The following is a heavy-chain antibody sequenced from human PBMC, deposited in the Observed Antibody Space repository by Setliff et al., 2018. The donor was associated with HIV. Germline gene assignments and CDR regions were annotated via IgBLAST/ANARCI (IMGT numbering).Heavy chain of an antibody. Sequence: SVKVSCKASGYTFTSYGISWVRQAPGQGLEWMGRIIPIFGTADYAQKFQGRVTITADELTGTAYMDLTNLRPEDTAVYYCARGRRVVPAAESNWFDPWGQGTLVTVS. D-gene: IGHD2-2*01. CDR2: IIPIFGTA. V-gene: IGHV1-69*13. CDR1: GYTFTSYG. J-gene: IGHJ5*02. CDR3: ARGRRVVPAAESNWFDP.